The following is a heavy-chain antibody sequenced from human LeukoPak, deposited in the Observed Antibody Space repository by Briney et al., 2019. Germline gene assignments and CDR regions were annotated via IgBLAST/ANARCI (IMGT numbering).Heavy chain of an antibody. J-gene: IGHJ5*02. CDR2: IYPGDSDT. D-gene: IGHD6-19*01. CDR1: GYIFISYW. Sequence: GESLKISCQGSGYIFISYWIGWVRQMPGKGLEWMGIIYPGDSDTRYSPSFQGHATISADKSISTAYLQWSSLKASDTAMYSCARRLIQYSSGPWGFDPWGQGTLVTVSS. V-gene: IGHV5-51*01. CDR3: ARRLIQYSSGPWGFDP.